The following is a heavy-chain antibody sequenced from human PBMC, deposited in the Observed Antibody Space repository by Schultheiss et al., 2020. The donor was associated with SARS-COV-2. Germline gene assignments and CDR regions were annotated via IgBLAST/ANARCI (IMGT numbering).Heavy chain of an antibody. J-gene: IGHJ4*02. CDR3: ARQMSGWPYFDS. CDR1: GGSISSYY. CDR2: IYYSGST. V-gene: IGHV4-59*08. D-gene: IGHD6-19*01. Sequence: SETLSLTCTVSGGSISSYYWSWIRQPPGKGLECIGYIYYSGSTNYNPSLKSRITISVDTSKNHFSLRLTSVTASDTAIYYCARQMSGWPYFDSWGQGIRVTVSS.